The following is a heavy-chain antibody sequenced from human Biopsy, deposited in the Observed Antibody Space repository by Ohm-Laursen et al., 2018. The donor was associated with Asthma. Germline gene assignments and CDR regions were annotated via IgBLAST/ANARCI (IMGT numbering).Heavy chain of an antibody. CDR3: ARAVDYSHYYGIDV. D-gene: IGHD3-10*01. Sequence: ASVKVSCKTSGYTFNSAGITWVRQAPGQGLEWMGWISVYNGNTKVAQKLQDRVTMITDTSASTTYMELRSLRSDGTAVYFCARAVDYSHYYGIDVWGQGTTVTVS. CDR2: ISVYNGNT. V-gene: IGHV1-18*01. CDR1: GYTFNSAG. J-gene: IGHJ6*02.